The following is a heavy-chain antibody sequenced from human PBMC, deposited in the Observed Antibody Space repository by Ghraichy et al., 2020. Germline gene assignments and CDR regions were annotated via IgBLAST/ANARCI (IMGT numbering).Heavy chain of an antibody. J-gene: IGHJ6*02. Sequence: GGSLRLSCAASGFTFSSYSMNWVRQAPGKGLEWVSSISSSSSYIYYADSVKGRFTISRDNAKNSLYLQMNSLRAEDTAVYYCARDGAETVTTYYYYYYGMDIWGQGTTVTVSS. CDR1: GFTFSSYS. V-gene: IGHV3-21*01. D-gene: IGHD4-17*01. CDR3: ARDGAETVTTYYYYYYGMDI. CDR2: ISSSSSYI.